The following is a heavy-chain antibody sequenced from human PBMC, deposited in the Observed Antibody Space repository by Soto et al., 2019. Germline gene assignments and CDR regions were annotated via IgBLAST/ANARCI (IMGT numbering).Heavy chain of an antibody. CDR1: GYTFSSYD. D-gene: IGHD3-9*01. V-gene: IGHV1-8*01. J-gene: IGHJ4*02. CDR3: ARKGFLDWFLDF. Sequence: QVQLVQSGAEVKKPGASVKVSCKASGYTFSSYDITWVRQAAGQGLEWMGWVNPNSGDTDYAQKFQGRVTMTRDTSRRTAYMKLSSLRSEDSAVYYCARKGFLDWFLDFWGQGTLVTVSS. CDR2: VNPNSGDT.